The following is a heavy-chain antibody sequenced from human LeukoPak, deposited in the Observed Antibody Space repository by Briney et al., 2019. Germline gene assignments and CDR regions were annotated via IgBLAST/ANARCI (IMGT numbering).Heavy chain of an antibody. Sequence: PGGSLRLSCAASGFTFSDYYMSWIRQAPGKALEWVSYISSSGSTIYYADSVKGRSTISRDNAKNSLYLQMNSLRAEDTAVYYCARAAMVRLLFDYWGQGTLVTVSS. CDR2: ISSSGSTI. J-gene: IGHJ4*02. CDR1: GFTFSDYY. CDR3: ARAAMVRLLFDY. V-gene: IGHV3-11*01. D-gene: IGHD5-18*01.